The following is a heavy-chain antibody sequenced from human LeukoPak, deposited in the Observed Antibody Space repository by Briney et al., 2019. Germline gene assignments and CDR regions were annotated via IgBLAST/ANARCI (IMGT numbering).Heavy chain of an antibody. V-gene: IGHV1-18*01. CDR1: GYTFSDLD. CDR3: ARDHTLPHCITANCGRGGCSDP. J-gene: IGHJ5*02. Sequence: AASVKVSCTASGYTFSDLDFTWVRQAPGQGLEWLGWLSVDNDNTRYGEKFQGRVTMTTDTSANTVYMELKSLRPDDTAVYYCARDHTLPHCITANCGRGGCSDPWGQGTPVTVSS. CDR2: LSVDNDNT. D-gene: IGHD3-10*01.